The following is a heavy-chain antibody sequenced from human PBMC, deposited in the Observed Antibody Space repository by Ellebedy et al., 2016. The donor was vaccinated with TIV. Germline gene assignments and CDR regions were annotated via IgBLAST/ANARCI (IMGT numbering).Heavy chain of an antibody. CDR2: IGTDGDA. J-gene: IGHJ4*02. CDR1: GFTFSSCD. Sequence: GESLKISCAASGFTFSSCDMHWVRQATGRGLEWVSGIGTDGDASYPGSVKGRFTISRENATNSLYLQMNSLRAEDTAVYYCANSRIAAAGTDSFDYWGQGTLVTVSS. CDR3: ANSRIAAAGTDSFDY. V-gene: IGHV3-13*01. D-gene: IGHD6-13*01.